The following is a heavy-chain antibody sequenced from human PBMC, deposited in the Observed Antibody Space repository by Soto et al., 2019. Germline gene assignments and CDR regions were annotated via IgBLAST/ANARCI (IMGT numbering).Heavy chain of an antibody. CDR3: ARMILGYCTNGVCPENWFDP. CDR1: GYTFTSYD. V-gene: IGHV1-2*04. Sequence: SVKVCCKAAGYTFTSYDSNWVRQDAGQGLEWMGWINPNSGGTNYAQKFQGWVTMTRDTSISTAYMELSRLRSDDTAVYYCARMILGYCTNGVCPENWFDPWGQGTLVTVSS. CDR2: INPNSGGT. J-gene: IGHJ5*02. D-gene: IGHD2-8*01.